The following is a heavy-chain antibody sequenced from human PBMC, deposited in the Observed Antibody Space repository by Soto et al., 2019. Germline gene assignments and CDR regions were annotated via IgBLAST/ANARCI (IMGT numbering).Heavy chain of an antibody. CDR1: GFTFSSYG. Sequence: GGSLRLSCAASGFTFSSYGMHWVRQAPGKGLEWVAVIWYDGSNKYYADSVKGRFTISRDNSKNTLYLQMNSLRAEDTAVYYCARGELQGEYYDYIWGSYISGYWGQGTLVTVSS. CDR3: ARGELQGEYYDYIWGSYISGY. V-gene: IGHV3-33*01. D-gene: IGHD3-16*01. J-gene: IGHJ4*02. CDR2: IWYDGSNK.